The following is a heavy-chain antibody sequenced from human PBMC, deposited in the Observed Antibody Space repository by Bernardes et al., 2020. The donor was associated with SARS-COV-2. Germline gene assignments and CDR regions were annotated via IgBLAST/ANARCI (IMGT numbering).Heavy chain of an antibody. V-gene: IGHV4-39*01. Sequence: ETLSLTCTVSGGSISSNSYYWGWIRQSPGKGLEWIGSIYYSGTTYHNPSLKSRVTISVDTSKNQFSLKLSSVTAADTAVYYCARHKAEVHRVVTIVRWNFDSWGQGTLLTVSS. CDR2: IYYSGTT. CDR3: ARHKAEVHRVVTIVRWNFDS. J-gene: IGHJ4*02. CDR1: GGSISSNSYY. D-gene: IGHD5-12*01.